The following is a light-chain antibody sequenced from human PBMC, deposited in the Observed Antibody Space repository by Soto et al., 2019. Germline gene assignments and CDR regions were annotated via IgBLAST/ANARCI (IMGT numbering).Light chain of an antibody. CDR1: QSIRSSY. CDR3: QQYDSSPWT. V-gene: IGKV3-20*01. J-gene: IGKJ1*01. Sequence: EIVLTQSPGTLSLSPGERANLSCRASQSIRSSYLAWYQQKPGQAPRPLIYGASSRATGIPDRFSGSGSGTDFTLTISRLEPEDCAVYYCQQYDSSPWTFGQGTKVEIK. CDR2: GAS.